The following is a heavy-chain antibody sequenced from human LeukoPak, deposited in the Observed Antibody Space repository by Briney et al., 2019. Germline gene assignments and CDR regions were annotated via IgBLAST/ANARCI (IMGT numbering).Heavy chain of an antibody. CDR3: ARPTSYDYVWGSYRLDY. V-gene: IGHV3-23*01. CDR2: ISGGTGSA. CDR1: GFIFSNYA. D-gene: IGHD3-16*02. Sequence: PGGSLRLSCAASGFIFSNYAMNWVRQAPGKGLEWVSLISGGTGSAAYADSVKGRFTMSRDNSKNTLYLQMNSLRAEDTAVYYCARPTSYDYVWGSYRLDYWGQGTLVTVSS. J-gene: IGHJ4*02.